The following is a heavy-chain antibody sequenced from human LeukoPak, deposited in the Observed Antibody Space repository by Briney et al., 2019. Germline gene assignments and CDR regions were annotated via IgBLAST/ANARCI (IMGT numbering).Heavy chain of an antibody. J-gene: IGHJ4*02. D-gene: IGHD3-3*01. CDR3: AKPFGFLEWLYGGYFDS. Sequence: GESLRLSCAVSGFTFSNYAMTWVRQAPGKGLEWVSSIVSPRPTTYYADSVKGRFTISRDNSKNTVFLQMHSLTAEDTAVYYCAKPFGFLEWLYGGYFDSWGQGTLVTVSS. CDR2: IVSPRPTT. V-gene: IGHV3-23*01. CDR1: GFTFSNYA.